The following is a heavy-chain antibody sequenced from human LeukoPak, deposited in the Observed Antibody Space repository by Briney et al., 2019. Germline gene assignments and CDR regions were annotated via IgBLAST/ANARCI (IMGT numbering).Heavy chain of an antibody. CDR3: AGDAAADFDH. Sequence: PGGSLRLSCAASGFTFSSYSMNWVRQAPGKGLEWVSSISSSSSYIYYADSVKGRFTISRDNAKNSLYLQMNSLRAEDTAVYYCAGDAAADFDHWGQGTLVTVSS. CDR2: ISSSSSYI. CDR1: GFTFSSYS. J-gene: IGHJ4*02. D-gene: IGHD6-13*01. V-gene: IGHV3-21*01.